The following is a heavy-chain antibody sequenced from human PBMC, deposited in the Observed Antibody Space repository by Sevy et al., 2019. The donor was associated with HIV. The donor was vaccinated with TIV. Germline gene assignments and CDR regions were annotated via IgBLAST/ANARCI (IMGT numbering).Heavy chain of an antibody. CDR3: ARSVRTIYGMDV. J-gene: IGHJ6*02. Sequence: GGSLRLSCAASGFTFSTYTMNWVRQAPGKGLEWVSAISGSGGTTYNADSLKGRFTISRDNSKNTLYRQMISLSGEDTAVYYWARSVRTIYGMDVWGQATTVTVSS. CDR2: ISGSGGTT. CDR1: GFTFSTYT. V-gene: IGHV3-23*01.